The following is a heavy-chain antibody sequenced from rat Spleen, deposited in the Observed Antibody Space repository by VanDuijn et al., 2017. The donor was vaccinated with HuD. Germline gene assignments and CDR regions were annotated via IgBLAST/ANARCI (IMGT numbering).Heavy chain of an antibody. Sequence: EVQLVESGGGLVQPGGSLKLSCVASGITFTNYWMTWIRQAPGKGLEWIASITNTGDSTYYLDSVKGRFTISRNNAKTTLYLQMSSLRSEDTATYYCVRHNLRYYGYSYFDYWGQGVMVTVSS. CDR1: GITFTNYW. J-gene: IGHJ2*01. CDR2: ITNTGDST. V-gene: IGHV5-31*01. D-gene: IGHD1-7*01. CDR3: VRHNLRYYGYSYFDY.